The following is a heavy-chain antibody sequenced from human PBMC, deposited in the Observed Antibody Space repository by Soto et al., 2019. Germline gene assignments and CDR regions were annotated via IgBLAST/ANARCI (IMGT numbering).Heavy chain of an antibody. Sequence: ASVKVSCKASGYTFTSYGISWVLQAPGQGLEWMRWISAYNGNTNYAQKLQGRVTMTTDTSTSTAYMELRSLRSDDTAVYYCAREGIGVNDHSNYLKAYYYYGMDVWGQGTTVTVSS. D-gene: IGHD4-4*01. CDR1: GYTFTSYG. CDR3: AREGIGVNDHSNYLKAYYYYGMDV. CDR2: ISAYNGNT. J-gene: IGHJ6*02. V-gene: IGHV1-18*04.